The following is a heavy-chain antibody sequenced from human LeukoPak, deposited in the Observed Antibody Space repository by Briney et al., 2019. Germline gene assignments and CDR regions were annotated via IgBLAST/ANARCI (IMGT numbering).Heavy chain of an antibody. CDR2: ISYDGSNK. J-gene: IGHJ6*04. CDR3: ARDIVVVVAATYYYYGMDV. D-gene: IGHD2-15*01. CDR1: GFTFSSYA. Sequence: PGGSLRLSCAASGFTFSSYAMHWVRQAPGKGLEWVAVISYDGSNKYYADSVKGRFTISRDNSKNTLYLHMNSLRAEDTAVYYCARDIVVVVAATYYYYGMDVWGKGTTVTVSS. V-gene: IGHV3-30*04.